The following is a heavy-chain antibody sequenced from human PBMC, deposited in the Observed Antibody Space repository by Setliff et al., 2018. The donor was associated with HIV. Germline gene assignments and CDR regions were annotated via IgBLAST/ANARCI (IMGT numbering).Heavy chain of an antibody. CDR1: GGTFSNYA. V-gene: IGHV1-69*13. D-gene: IGHD2-21*02. Sequence: ASVKVSCKASGGTFSNYAISWVRQAPGQGLEWMGGIIPIFGSTKYAQKFQGRVTITADDSTSTAYMDLNNLRSEDTAVYYCARESGICGGDCHYAFDMWGHGTRVTVSS. J-gene: IGHJ3*02. CDR3: ARESGICGGDCHYAFDM. CDR2: IIPIFGST.